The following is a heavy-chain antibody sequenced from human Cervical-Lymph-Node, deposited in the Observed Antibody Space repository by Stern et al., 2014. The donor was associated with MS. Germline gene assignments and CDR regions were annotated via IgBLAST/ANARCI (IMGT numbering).Heavy chain of an antibody. CDR3: ARIPYYFVGFDY. Sequence: QVQLQQWGAGLLKPSETLSLTCGISGGPFVGYYWTWVRQAPGKGLEWIGELNHRGTSHYTPSLKSRVTLSGDTSRNQFSLTLTSVTAADTAVYYCARIPYYFVGFDYWGQGTLVTVSS. CDR1: GGPFVGYY. V-gene: IGHV4-34*01. CDR2: LNHRGTS. D-gene: IGHD2/OR15-2a*01. J-gene: IGHJ4*02.